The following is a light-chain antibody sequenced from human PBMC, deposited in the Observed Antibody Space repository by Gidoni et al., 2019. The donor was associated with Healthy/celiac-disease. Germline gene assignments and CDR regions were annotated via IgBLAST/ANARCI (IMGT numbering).Light chain of an antibody. CDR2: MAS. V-gene: IGKV1-5*03. J-gene: IGKJ4*01. Sequence: DSQMTQSPSTLSASVGERVTITCRASQSIRSWLAWYQQTPGKAQKLLIYMASSLESGVPSRFSGSRSGTAFTLPLLSLQPDYFASYYCHQYNSYLTFXGXTKVEIK. CDR1: QSIRSW. CDR3: HQYNSYLT.